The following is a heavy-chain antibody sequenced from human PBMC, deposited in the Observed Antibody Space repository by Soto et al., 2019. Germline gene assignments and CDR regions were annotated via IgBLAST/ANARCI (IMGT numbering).Heavy chain of an antibody. CDR3: ARELGSYCDFWSGWGAFDY. CDR1: GLSFSDYD. D-gene: IGHD3-3*01. CDR2: ISSSGSTI. V-gene: IGHV3-11*04. J-gene: IGHJ4*02. Sequence: LRLSCAASGLSFSDYDMSWIRQAPGKGLEWVSYISSSGSTIYYADSVKGRFTISRDNAKNSLYLQMNSLRAEDTAVYYCARELGSYCDFWSGWGAFDYWGQGTLVTVSS.